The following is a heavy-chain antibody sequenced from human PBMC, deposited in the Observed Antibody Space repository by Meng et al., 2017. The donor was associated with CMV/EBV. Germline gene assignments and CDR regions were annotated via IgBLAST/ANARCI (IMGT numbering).Heavy chain of an antibody. D-gene: IGHD3-22*01. CDR3: AREEGLRYYDSSGYFGRFDY. V-gene: IGHV4-34*01. J-gene: IGHJ4*02. CDR2: INHSGST. CDR1: GGSFSGYY. Sequence: SEPLSLTCAVYGGSFSGYYWSWIRQPPGKGLEWIGEINHSGSTNYNPSLKSRDTISVDTSKNQFSLKLSSVTAADTAVYYCAREEGLRYYDSSGYFGRFDYWGQGTLVTVSS.